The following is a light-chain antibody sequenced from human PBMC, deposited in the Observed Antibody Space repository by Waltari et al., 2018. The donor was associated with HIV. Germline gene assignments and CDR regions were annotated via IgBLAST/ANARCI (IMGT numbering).Light chain of an antibody. J-gene: IGKJ1*01. V-gene: IGKV3-15*01. CDR3: QQYDRSPWT. CDR2: GAS. Sequence: EIVMTQPPATLSVSPGERATLSCRASPSVSSNLAWYQQKPGQAPRLLIYGASTRATGIPARFSGSGSGTEFTLTISSLQSEDFAVYYCQQYDRSPWTFGQGTKVEI. CDR1: PSVSSN.